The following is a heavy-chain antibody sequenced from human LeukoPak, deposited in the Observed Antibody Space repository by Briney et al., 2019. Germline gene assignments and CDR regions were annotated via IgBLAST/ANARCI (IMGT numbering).Heavy chain of an antibody. Sequence: ASVKVPCKASGYTFTSYDINWVRQATGQGLEWMGWMNPNSGNTGYAQKFQGRVTMTRNTSISTAYMELSSLRSEDTAVYYCARTAKVYNRVRGVLWFDPWGQGTLVTVSS. J-gene: IGHJ5*02. CDR2: MNPNSGNT. CDR1: GYTFTSYD. CDR3: ARTAKVYNRVRGVLWFDP. D-gene: IGHD2-21*02. V-gene: IGHV1-8*01.